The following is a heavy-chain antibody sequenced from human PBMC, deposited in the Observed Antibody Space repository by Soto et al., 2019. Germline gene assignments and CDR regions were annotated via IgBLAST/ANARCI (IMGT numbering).Heavy chain of an antibody. J-gene: IGHJ4*02. V-gene: IGHV1-69*12. D-gene: IGHD2-15*01. CDR1: GGTFSSYA. CDR2: IIPIFGTA. Sequence: QVQLVQSGAKVKKPGSSVKVSCKASGGTFSSYAISWVRQAPGQGLEWMGGIIPIFGTANYAQKFQGRVTITADESTSTAYMELSSLRSEDTAVYYCARDVEGGSPATGDYWGQGTLVTVSS. CDR3: ARDVEGGSPATGDY.